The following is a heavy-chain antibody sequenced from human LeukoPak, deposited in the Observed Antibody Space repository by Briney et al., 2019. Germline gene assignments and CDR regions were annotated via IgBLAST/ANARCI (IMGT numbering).Heavy chain of an antibody. CDR2: ISTSSGTI. CDR3: VRGGAYTGYESWGHNWFDP. D-gene: IGHD5-12*01. V-gene: IGHV3-48*01. Sequence: GGSLRLSCTTSGFIFNNYGMNWVRQAPGKGLEWISYISTSSGTIYYADSVTGRFTISRDNDHNSVYLEMNSLRGEDTAVYYCVRGGAYTGYESWGHNWFDPWGQGTLVTVSS. J-gene: IGHJ5*02. CDR1: GFIFNNYG.